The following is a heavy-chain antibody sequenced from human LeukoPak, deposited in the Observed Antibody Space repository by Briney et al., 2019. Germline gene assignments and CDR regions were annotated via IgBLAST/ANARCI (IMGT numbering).Heavy chain of an antibody. CDR3: ARGSARWFDP. CDR1: GFTFSNYN. Sequence: GGSLRLSCAASGFTFSNYNMNWVRQAPGKGLEWVSCISTRSTYIYYADSVKGRFTISRDNAKRSLYLQMNSLRAEDTAVYYCARGSARWFDPWGQGTLVTVSS. J-gene: IGHJ5*02. V-gene: IGHV3-21*04. CDR2: ISTRSTYI.